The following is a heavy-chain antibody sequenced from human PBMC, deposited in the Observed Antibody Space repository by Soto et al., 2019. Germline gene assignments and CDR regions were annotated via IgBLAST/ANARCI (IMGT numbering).Heavy chain of an antibody. J-gene: IGHJ3*01. CDR3: AKSLTTSGSDVFDD. Sequence: QVQLVESGGGVVQPGRSLRLSCAASGFIFRHYGMHWVRQAPGKGLEWAAVIAYDGTNAYYADSVKGRFTISRDNSNNTRYLQMNSLRAEDTAVYYCAKSLTTSGSDVFDDWGLGTLVTVSS. D-gene: IGHD1-1*01. V-gene: IGHV3-30*18. CDR2: IAYDGTNA. CDR1: GFIFRHYG.